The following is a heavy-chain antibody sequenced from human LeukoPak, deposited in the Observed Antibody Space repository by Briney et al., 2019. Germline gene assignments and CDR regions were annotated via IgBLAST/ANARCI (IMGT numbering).Heavy chain of an antibody. Sequence: GGSLRLSCAASGFTFSSYSMNWVRQAPGKGLEWVSSIGSSSSYIYYADSVKGRFTISRDNAKNSLYLQMNSLRAEDTAVYYCARGPKYGDYDARENFDYWGQGTLVTVSS. D-gene: IGHD4-17*01. J-gene: IGHJ4*02. CDR1: GFTFSSYS. V-gene: IGHV3-21*01. CDR3: ARGPKYGDYDARENFDY. CDR2: IGSSSSYI.